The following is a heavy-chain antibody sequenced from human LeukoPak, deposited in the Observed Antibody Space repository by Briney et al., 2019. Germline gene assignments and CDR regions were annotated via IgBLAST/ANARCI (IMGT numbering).Heavy chain of an antibody. CDR2: ISGSGGST. CDR3: ARDRGCSSTSCYGWFDP. D-gene: IGHD2-2*01. J-gene: IGHJ5*02. Sequence: GGSLRLSCAASGFTFSSYAMSWVRQAPGKGLEWVSAISGSGGSTYYADSVKGRFTISRDNSKNTLYLQMNSLRAEDTAVYYCARDRGCSSTSCYGWFDPWGQGTLVNVSS. CDR1: GFTFSSYA. V-gene: IGHV3-23*01.